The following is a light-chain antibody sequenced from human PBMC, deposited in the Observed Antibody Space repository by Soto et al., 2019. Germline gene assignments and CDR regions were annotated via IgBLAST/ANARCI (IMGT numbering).Light chain of an antibody. CDR3: SSYTITSTYV. V-gene: IGLV2-14*01. CDR2: EVT. J-gene: IGLJ1*01. Sequence: QSVLTQPASVSGSPGQSITISCTGTSSDVGAYNYVSWYQQHPGKAPKAMIYEVTNRPSGVSNRFSGSKSGNTASLTISGLQPEDEADYYCSSYTITSTYVFGTGTKVTVL. CDR1: SSDVGAYNY.